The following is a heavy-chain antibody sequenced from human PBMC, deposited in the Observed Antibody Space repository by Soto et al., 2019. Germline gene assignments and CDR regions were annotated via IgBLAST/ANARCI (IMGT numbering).Heavy chain of an antibody. Sequence: QVHLVQSGAEVKKPGSSVMVSCKASGGSFSNYIFAWVRQAPGQGLEWMGGTIPMFATAQYAQKLQGRVTITADESTSTVYMDLTSLTSDDTAVYYCARGLFGQQWLVGFDTWGQGTLVTVSS. V-gene: IGHV1-69*01. CDR3: ARGLFGQQWLVGFDT. D-gene: IGHD6-19*01. CDR1: GGSFSNYI. J-gene: IGHJ4*02. CDR2: TIPMFATA.